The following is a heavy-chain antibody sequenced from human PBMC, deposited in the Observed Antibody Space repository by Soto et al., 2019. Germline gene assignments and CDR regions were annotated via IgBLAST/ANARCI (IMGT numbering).Heavy chain of an antibody. J-gene: IGHJ6*02. CDR1: GGTFSSYA. V-gene: IGHV1-69*01. CDR3: ARSQGSSTSLEIYYYYYYGMDV. D-gene: IGHD2-2*01. CDR2: IIPISGTA. Sequence: QVQQVQSGAEVKKPGSSVKVSCKASGGTFSSYAISWVRQAPGQGLEWMGGIIPISGTANYAQKFQGRVTITADESTSTVYMGLSSLRSEDTAVYFCARSQGSSTSLEIYYYYYYGMDVWGQGTTVTVSS.